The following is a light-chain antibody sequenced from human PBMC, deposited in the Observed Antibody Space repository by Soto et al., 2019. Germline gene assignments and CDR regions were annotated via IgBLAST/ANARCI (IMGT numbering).Light chain of an antibody. V-gene: IGKV1-5*01. J-gene: IGKJ5*01. CDR3: QQYNDYIT. Sequence: DTQMHQSPSTLSASIADTLTVTCRASQSISTWLAWYQQKPGKAPXXLIYAASTLENGVPTRLSGTGSETEFTLTVSSLQPDDYATYYCQQYNDYITFGQGTRLEIK. CDR2: AAS. CDR1: QSISTW.